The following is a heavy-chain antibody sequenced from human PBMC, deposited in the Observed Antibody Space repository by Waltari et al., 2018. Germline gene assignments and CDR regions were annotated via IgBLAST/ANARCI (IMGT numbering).Heavy chain of an antibody. CDR3: ARGLEKMVYARDAFDI. J-gene: IGHJ3*02. Sequence: QVQLQQWGAGLLQPSETLSLTCAVYGGSISSSSYYWVWIRQPPGKGLEWIGSIYYSGSTYYNPSLKSRVTISVDTSKNQFSLKLSSVTAADTAVYYCARGLEKMVYARDAFDIWGQGTMVTVSS. CDR2: IYYSGST. V-gene: IGHV4-39*01. CDR1: GGSISSSSYY. D-gene: IGHD2-8*01.